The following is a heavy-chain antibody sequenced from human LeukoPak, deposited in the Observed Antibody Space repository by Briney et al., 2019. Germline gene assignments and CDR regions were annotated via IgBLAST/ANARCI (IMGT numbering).Heavy chain of an antibody. CDR1: GGSFSGYY. Sequence: PSETLSLTCAVYGGSFSGYYWSWIRQPPGKGLEWLGEINHSGSTNYNPSLKSRVTISVDTSKNQFSLKLSSVTAADTAVYYCARISPPMDVWGKGTTVTVSS. CDR3: ARISPPMDV. CDR2: INHSGST. V-gene: IGHV4-34*01. D-gene: IGHD3-3*02. J-gene: IGHJ6*03.